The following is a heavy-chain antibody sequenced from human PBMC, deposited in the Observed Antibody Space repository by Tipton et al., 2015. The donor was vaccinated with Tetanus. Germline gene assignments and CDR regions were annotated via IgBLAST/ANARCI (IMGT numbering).Heavy chain of an antibody. D-gene: IGHD5-12*01. CDR3: ARLREIVRRSGWAFDY. CDR2: SYDGGTT. J-gene: IGHJ4*02. CDR1: GGSIGSGKFY. V-gene: IGHV4-39*01. Sequence: TLSLTCTVSGGSIGSGKFYWGWIRQPPGKGLEWIGSSYDGGTTQSSPSLKSRVTIYVDSSTNQFSLRLNSVTAADTAVYFCARLREIVRRSGWAFDYWGQGILVTVAS.